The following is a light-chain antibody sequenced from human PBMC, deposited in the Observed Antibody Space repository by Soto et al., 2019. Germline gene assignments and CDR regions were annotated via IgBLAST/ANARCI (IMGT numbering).Light chain of an antibody. CDR2: KAS. V-gene: IGKV1-5*03. Sequence: SGGFRKIGRVTCRASQSISSWLAWYQQKPGKAPKLLIYKASSLESGVPSRFSGSGSGTEFTPSISRLQPDDFAPDIPAQQHSHSTIGQGPKVDIK. CDR3: AQQHSHST. CDR1: QSISSW. J-gene: IGKJ1*01.